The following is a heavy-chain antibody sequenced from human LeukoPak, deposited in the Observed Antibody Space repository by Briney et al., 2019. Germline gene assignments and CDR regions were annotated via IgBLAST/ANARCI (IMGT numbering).Heavy chain of an antibody. V-gene: IGHV4-34*01. Sequence: NPSETLSLTCAVYGGSFSGYYWSWIRLPPGKGLEWIGEINHSGSTNYNPSLKSRVTISVDTSKNQFSLKLSSVTAADTAVYYCAGVDTAMVIDAFDIWGQGTMVTVSS. CDR1: GGSFSGYY. CDR2: INHSGST. CDR3: AGVDTAMVIDAFDI. J-gene: IGHJ3*02. D-gene: IGHD5-18*01.